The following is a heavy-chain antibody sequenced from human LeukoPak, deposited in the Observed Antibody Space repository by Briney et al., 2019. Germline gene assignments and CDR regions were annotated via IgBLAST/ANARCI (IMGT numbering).Heavy chain of an antibody. CDR2: IYYSGST. CDR3: ARVGPRVAVAGTHSWPVSFDY. CDR1: GGSISSGGYY. D-gene: IGHD6-19*01. Sequence: SETLSLTCTVSGGSISSGGYYWSWIRQHPGKGLEWIGYIYYSGSTYYNPSLKSRVTISVDTSKNQFSLKLSSVTAADTAVYYCARVGPRVAVAGTHSWPVSFDYWGQGTLVTVSS. V-gene: IGHV4-31*03. J-gene: IGHJ4*02.